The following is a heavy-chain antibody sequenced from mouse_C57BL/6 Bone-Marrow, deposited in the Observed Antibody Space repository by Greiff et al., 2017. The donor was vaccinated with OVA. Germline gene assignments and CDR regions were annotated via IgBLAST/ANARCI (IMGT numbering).Heavy chain of an antibody. CDR1: GYTFTSYW. CDR3: ASPTKAWFAY. J-gene: IGHJ3*01. Sequence: QVQLQQPGAELVKPGASVKLSCKASGYTFTSYWMHWVKQRPGQGLEWIGMIHPNSGSTNYNEKFKSKATLTVDKSSSTAYMQLSSLTSEDAAVYYCASPTKAWFAYWGQGTLVTVSA. D-gene: IGHD1-1*01. V-gene: IGHV1-64*01. CDR2: IHPNSGST.